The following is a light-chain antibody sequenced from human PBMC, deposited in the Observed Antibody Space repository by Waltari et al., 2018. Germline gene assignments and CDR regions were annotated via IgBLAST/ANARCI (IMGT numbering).Light chain of an antibody. CDR2: GNS. CDR3: QSYDSSHWV. V-gene: IGLV1-40*01. CDR1: SSNIGAGYD. J-gene: IGLJ3*02. Sequence: QSVLTPPPSVSGAPGQRVTISCTGSSSNIGAGYDLHWYQQLPGTAPKLLIYGNSNRPSGVPDRFSCSKSGTSASLAITGLQAEDEADYYCQSYDSSHWVFGGGTKLTVL.